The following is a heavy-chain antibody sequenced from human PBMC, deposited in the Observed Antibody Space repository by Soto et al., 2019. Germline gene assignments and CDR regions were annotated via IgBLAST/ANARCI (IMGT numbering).Heavy chain of an antibody. CDR3: ARNYDILTGNLPIYYYYYMDV. D-gene: IGHD3-9*01. CDR2: IYYSGST. Sequence: SETLSLTCTVSGGSISSYYWSWIRQPPGKGLEWIGYIYYSGSTNYNPSLKSRVTLAVDTSKNQFSLKLSSVTAADTAVYYCARNYDILTGNLPIYYYYYMDVWGKGTTVTVSS. V-gene: IGHV4-59*01. CDR1: GGSISSYY. J-gene: IGHJ6*03.